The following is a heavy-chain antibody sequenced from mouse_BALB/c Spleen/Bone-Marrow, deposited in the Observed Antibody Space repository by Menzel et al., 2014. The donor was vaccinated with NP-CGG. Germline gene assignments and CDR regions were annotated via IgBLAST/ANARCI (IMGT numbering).Heavy chain of an antibody. J-gene: IGHJ1*01. D-gene: IGHD2-2*01. CDR3: ARSLYGYDWYFDV. CDR1: GYTFTSYV. V-gene: IGHV1-14*01. CDR2: INPYNDGT. Sequence: EVKLMESGPELVKPGASVKMSCKASGYTFTSYVMHWVKQKPGQGLEWIGYINPYNDGTKYNEKFEGKATLTSDKSSSTAYMELSSLTSEDSAVYYCARSLYGYDWYFDVWGAGTTVTVSS.